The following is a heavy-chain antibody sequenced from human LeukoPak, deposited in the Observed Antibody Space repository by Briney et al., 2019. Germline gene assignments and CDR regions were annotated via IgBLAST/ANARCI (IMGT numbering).Heavy chain of an antibody. Sequence: PGGSLRLSCAASGFTVSTNYMSWVRQAPGKGLEWVSVIYSGGTTYYAGSVKGRFTISRDNSKNTLYLQMNSLRVDDTAMYYCAKGRGSAVTTTLENWGQGTLVTVSS. CDR1: GFTVSTNY. CDR3: AKGRGSAVTTTLEN. D-gene: IGHD4-17*01. V-gene: IGHV3-66*01. J-gene: IGHJ4*02. CDR2: IYSGGTT.